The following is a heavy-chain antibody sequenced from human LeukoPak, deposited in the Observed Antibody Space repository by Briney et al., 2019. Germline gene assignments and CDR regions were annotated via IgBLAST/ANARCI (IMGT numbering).Heavy chain of an antibody. J-gene: IGHJ5*02. CDR1: GDSVRSYY. CDR3: ARVFCSGGSCYSSTRNWFDP. Sequence: PSETLSLTCIVSGDSVRSYYWSWIRQPPGKGLEWIGYIYHSGSTYYNPSLKSRVTISVDRSKNQFSLKLSSVTAADTAVYYCARVFCSGGSCYSSTRNWFDPWGQGTLVTVSS. CDR2: IYHSGST. D-gene: IGHD2-15*01. V-gene: IGHV4-30-2*01.